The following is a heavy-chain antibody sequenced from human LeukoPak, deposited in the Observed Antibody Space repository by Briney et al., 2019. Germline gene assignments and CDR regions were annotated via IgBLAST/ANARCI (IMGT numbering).Heavy chain of an antibody. Sequence: ASVKVSCKASGGTFSSYAISWVRQAPGQGLERMGGIIPIFGTANYAQKFQGRVTITADESTSTAYMELSSLRSEDTAVYYCARALQDGSGPNLDAFDIWGQGTMVTVSS. CDR3: ARALQDGSGPNLDAFDI. V-gene: IGHV1-69*13. CDR2: IIPIFGTA. D-gene: IGHD3-10*01. CDR1: GGTFSSYA. J-gene: IGHJ3*02.